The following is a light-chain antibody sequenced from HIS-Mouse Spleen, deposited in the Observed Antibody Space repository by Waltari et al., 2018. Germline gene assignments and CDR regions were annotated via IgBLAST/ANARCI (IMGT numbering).Light chain of an antibody. J-gene: IGLJ3*02. CDR1: SSDVGSYNL. CDR2: EDS. Sequence: QSALTQPASVSGSPGQSITISCTGTSSDVGSYNLVSWYQQHPGQAPKLQIYEDSKRPYGVSNRFSGSKSGNTASLTISGLQAEDEADYYCCSYAGSSTWVFGGGTKLTVL. CDR3: CSYAGSSTWV. V-gene: IGLV2-23*01.